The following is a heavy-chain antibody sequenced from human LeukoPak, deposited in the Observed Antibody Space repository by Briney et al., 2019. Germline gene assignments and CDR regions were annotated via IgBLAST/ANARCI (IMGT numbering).Heavy chain of an antibody. CDR1: GGSFSGYY. V-gene: IGHV4-34*01. CDR2: ISHSGST. J-gene: IGHJ4*02. CDR3: AFWSETFDY. Sequence: SETLSLTCAVYGGSFSGYYWTWVRQPPGRGLEWIGEISHSGSTNYNPSLKSRATISVDMSKNQFSLRLTSVTATDTAVYYCAFWSETFDYWGQGTLVTVSS. D-gene: IGHD3-3*01.